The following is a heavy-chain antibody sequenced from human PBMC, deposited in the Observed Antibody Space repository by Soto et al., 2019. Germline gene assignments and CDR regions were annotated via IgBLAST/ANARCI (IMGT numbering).Heavy chain of an antibody. J-gene: IGHJ5*02. CDR1: GGTFSSYT. D-gene: IGHD3-10*02. CDR3: ARDFHYDLSGEANH. CDR2: IIPILGTA. V-gene: IGHV1-69*08. Sequence: QVQLVQSGAEVKKPGSSVKVSCKASGGTFSSYTISWVRQAPGQGLEWMGKIIPILGTANYAQKFQGRVTIPAXKXPSTAYMEMSSLRSEDTAVYYCARDFHYDLSGEANHWGQGTLVTVSS.